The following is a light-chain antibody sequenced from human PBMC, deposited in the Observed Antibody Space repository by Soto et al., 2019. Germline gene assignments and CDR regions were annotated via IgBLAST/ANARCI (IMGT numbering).Light chain of an antibody. Sequence: QSVLTQPPSASSTPGQTVTISCSGSTSNIGTFYVYWYQQLPGTAPKLLIYRNNQRPSGVPDRFSGSKSGTSASLAISGLRSEDEADYYCAAWDDSLRGVFGGGTKLTVL. CDR3: AAWDDSLRGV. CDR1: TSNIGTFY. CDR2: RNN. V-gene: IGLV1-47*01. J-gene: IGLJ2*01.